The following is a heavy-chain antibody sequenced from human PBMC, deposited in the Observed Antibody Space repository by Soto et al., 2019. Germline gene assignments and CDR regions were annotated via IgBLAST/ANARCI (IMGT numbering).Heavy chain of an antibody. CDR1: GYSFTSYW. D-gene: IGHD2-15*01. CDR3: ARHVAWDCSGGSCLGWYFDL. J-gene: IGHJ2*01. V-gene: IGHV5-51*01. Sequence: EVRLVQSGAEVKKPGESLKISCKGSGYSFTSYWIGWVRQMPGKGLEWMGIIYPGDSDTRYSPSFQGQVTISADKSISTAYLQWSSLKAADTAMYYCARHVAWDCSGGSCLGWYFDLWGRGTLVTVSS. CDR2: IYPGDSDT.